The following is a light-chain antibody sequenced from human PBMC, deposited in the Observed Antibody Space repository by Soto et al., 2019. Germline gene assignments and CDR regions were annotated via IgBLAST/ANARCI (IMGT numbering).Light chain of an antibody. Sequence: DIQMTQSPSTLSASVGDRVTITCRASQSISSWLAWYQQKPGKASKLLIYKASSLESGVPSRFRGSGSGTEFTLTISSLQPHDFASYYCKQYNSYSWTFGKGTKVEIK. V-gene: IGKV1-5*03. J-gene: IGKJ1*01. CDR2: KAS. CDR1: QSISSW. CDR3: KQYNSYSWT.